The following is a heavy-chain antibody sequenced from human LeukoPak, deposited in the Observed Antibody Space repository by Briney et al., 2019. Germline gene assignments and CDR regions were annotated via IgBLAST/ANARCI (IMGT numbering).Heavy chain of an antibody. CDR1: GGTFSSYA. D-gene: IGHD2-2*01. CDR2: IIPIFGTA. V-gene: IGHV1-69*13. Sequence: ASVKVSCKASGGTFSSYAISWVRQAPGQGLEWMGGIIPIFGTANYAQKFQGRVTITADESTSTAYMELSSLRSEDTAVYYCARDNCSSTSCYWDYYYYGMDVWGQGTTVTVSS. J-gene: IGHJ6*02. CDR3: ARDNCSSTSCYWDYYYYGMDV.